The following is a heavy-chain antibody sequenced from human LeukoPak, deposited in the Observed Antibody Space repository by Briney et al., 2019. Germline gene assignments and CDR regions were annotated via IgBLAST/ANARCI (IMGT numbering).Heavy chain of an antibody. CDR2: IKQDGIDK. D-gene: IGHD5-18*01. Sequence: RGSLRLSCAASGFTFSSYWMSWVRQAPGKGLEWVANIKQDGIDKNYVDSVKGRFTISRDNAKNSLYLQINSLRAEDTAVYYCARPQYSYGNYYFDYWGQGTLVTVSS. J-gene: IGHJ4*02. CDR3: ARPQYSYGNYYFDY. CDR1: GFTFSSYW. V-gene: IGHV3-7*01.